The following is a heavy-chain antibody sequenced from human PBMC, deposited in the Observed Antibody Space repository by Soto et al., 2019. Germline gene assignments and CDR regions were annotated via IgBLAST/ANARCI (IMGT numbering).Heavy chain of an antibody. J-gene: IGHJ4*01. V-gene: IGHV3-30*18. CDR1: GFTFSSYA. D-gene: IGHD6-13*01. CDR2: IAADGADK. CDR3: AKDPSRAASYYFEY. Sequence: GGSLRLSCAVSGFTFSSYAMHWVRQAPGKGLEWVAVIAADGADKHYADSVKDRFTISRDNPKNTLSLQMNSLRAEDTAVYYCAKDPSRAASYYFEYWGHGTLVTSPQ.